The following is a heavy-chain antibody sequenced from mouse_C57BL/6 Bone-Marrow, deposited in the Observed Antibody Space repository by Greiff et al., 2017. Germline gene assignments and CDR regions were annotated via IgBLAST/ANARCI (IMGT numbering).Heavy chain of an antibody. D-gene: IGHD2-4*01. CDR1: GYTFTSYG. Sequence: VKLQESGAELARPGASVKLSCKASGYTFTSYGISWVKQRTGQGLEWIGEIYPRSGNTYYNEKFKGKATLTADKSSSTAYMELRSLTSEDSAVYFCARCDYGTAYYAMDYWGQGTSVTVSS. V-gene: IGHV1-81*01. CDR2: IYPRSGNT. CDR3: ARCDYGTAYYAMDY. J-gene: IGHJ4*01.